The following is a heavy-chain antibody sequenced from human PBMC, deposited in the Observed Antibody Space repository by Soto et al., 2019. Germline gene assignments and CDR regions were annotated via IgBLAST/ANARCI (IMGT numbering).Heavy chain of an antibody. CDR3: ARHPRYCSGGSCPYYFDY. D-gene: IGHD2-15*01. Sequence: PGESLKISCKGSGYSFTSYWISWVRQMPGKGLEWMGRIDPSDSYTNYSPSFQGHVTISADKSTSTAYLQWSSLKASDTAMYYCARHPRYCSGGSCPYYFDYWGQGTLVTVSS. CDR1: GYSFTSYW. V-gene: IGHV5-10-1*01. J-gene: IGHJ4*02. CDR2: IDPSDSYT.